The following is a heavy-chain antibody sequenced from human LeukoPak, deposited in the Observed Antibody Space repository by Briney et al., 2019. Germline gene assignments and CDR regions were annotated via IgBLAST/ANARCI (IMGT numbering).Heavy chain of an antibody. J-gene: IGHJ4*02. CDR1: GYTFTGYY. V-gene: IGHV1-2*02. CDR2: INPNSGGT. CDR3: ARGRRFLEWLADFDY. D-gene: IGHD3-3*01. Sequence: EASVKVSCKASGYTFTGYYMHWVRQAPGQGLEWMGWINPNSGGTNYAQKFQGRVTMTRDTSISTAYMELSRLRSDDTAVYYCARGRRFLEWLADFDYWGQGTLVTVSS.